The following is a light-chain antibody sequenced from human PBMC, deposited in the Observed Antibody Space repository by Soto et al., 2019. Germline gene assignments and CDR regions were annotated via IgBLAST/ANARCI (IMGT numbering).Light chain of an antibody. CDR3: HQSYSTPVT. CDR1: QTISSY. V-gene: IGKV1-39*01. Sequence: DIQMTQSPSSLSASVGDRVTITCRASQTISSYLNWYQQKPGEAPKLLIYAASNLQSGVPSRFSGGGSGTDFSLTITSLQPDDFATYYCHQSYSTPVTFGGGTRVEIK. CDR2: AAS. J-gene: IGKJ4*01.